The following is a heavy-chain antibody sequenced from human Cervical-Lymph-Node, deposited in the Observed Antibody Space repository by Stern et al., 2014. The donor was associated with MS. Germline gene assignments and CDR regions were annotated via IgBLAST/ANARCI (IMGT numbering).Heavy chain of an antibody. V-gene: IGHV3-48*02. Sequence: QLVQSGGGLVQPGGSLRLSCAASGFTFSSYSMNWVRQAPGKGLEWISYISSSRSTIYYADSVKGRFTISRDNAKNSLYLQMNSLRDEDTAVYYCARANYDFWSGNSSFQRYYYGMDVWGQGTTVTVSS. CDR3: ARANYDFWSGNSSFQRYYYGMDV. CDR1: GFTFSSYS. CDR2: ISSSRSTI. D-gene: IGHD3-3*01. J-gene: IGHJ6*02.